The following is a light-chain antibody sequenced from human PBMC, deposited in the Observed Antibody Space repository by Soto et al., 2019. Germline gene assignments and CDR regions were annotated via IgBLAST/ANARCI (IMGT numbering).Light chain of an antibody. CDR1: QSVGNNH. J-gene: IGKJ2*01. CDR3: QPYGSSPYT. CDR2: GAS. V-gene: IGKV3-20*01. Sequence: EMVLTQSPGTLSLSPGERGTLSCRASQSVGNNHLAWYQQKLGQAPRLLIYGASRRPTGIPDRFSGSGSGTDFTPNISRLEPEDFAVYFCQPYGSSPYTFGQGTQLEIK.